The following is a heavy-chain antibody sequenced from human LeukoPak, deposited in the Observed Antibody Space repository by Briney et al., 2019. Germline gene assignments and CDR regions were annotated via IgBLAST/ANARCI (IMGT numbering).Heavy chain of an antibody. CDR1: GFTFSSYA. Sequence: QPGGSLRLSCAASGFTFSSYAVHWVRQAPGKGLEWVAVISYDGSNKYYADSVKGRFTISRDNSKNSLYLQMNSLRAEDTAVYYCARDDYGNWFDPWGQGTLVTVSS. J-gene: IGHJ5*02. V-gene: IGHV3-30-3*01. CDR2: ISYDGSNK. D-gene: IGHD4-17*01. CDR3: ARDDYGNWFDP.